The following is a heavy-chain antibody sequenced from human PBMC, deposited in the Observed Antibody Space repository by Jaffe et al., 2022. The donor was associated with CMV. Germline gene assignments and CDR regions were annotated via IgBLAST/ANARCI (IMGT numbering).Heavy chain of an antibody. CDR3: ARVLRLLTGGSYGGILDY. D-gene: IGHD1-26*01. J-gene: IGHJ4*02. V-gene: IGHV1-46*01. Sequence: QVQLVQSGAEVKKPGASVKVSCKASGYTFTSYYMHWVRQAPGQGLEWMGIINPSGGSTSYAQKFQGRVTMTRDTSTSTVYMELSSLRSEDTAVYYCARVLRLLTGGSYGGILDYWGQGTLVTVSS. CDR2: INPSGGST. CDR1: GYTFTSYY.